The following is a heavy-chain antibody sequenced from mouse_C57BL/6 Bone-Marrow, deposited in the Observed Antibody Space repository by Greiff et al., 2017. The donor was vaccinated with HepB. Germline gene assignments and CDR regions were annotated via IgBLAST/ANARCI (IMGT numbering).Heavy chain of an antibody. CDR2: ISYSGST. V-gene: IGHV3-8*01. D-gene: IGHD2-3*01. CDR1: GSSITSAY. Sequence: EVKLVESGPGLAKPSQTLSLTCSVTGSSITSAYWNWIRTFPGNKLEYMGYISYSGSTYYNPSLKSRISITRDTSKNQYYLQLNSVTTEDTATYYCARSDDGYYPYYAMDYWGQGTSVTVSS. CDR3: ARSDDGYYPYYAMDY. J-gene: IGHJ4*01.